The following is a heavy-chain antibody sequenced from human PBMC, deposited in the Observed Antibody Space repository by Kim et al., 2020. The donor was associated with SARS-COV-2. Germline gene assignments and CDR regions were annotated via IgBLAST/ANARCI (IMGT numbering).Heavy chain of an antibody. J-gene: IGHJ6*02. CDR1: GFTFSNAW. D-gene: IGHD5-18*01. CDR2: IKSKTDGGTT. CDR3: TALLDTAMDYYGMDV. V-gene: IGHV3-15*01. Sequence: GGSLRLSCAASGFTFSNAWMSWVRQAPGKGLEWVGRIKSKTDGGTTDYAAPVKGRFTISRDDSKNTLYLQMNSLKTEDTAVYYCTALLDTAMDYYGMDVWGQGTTVTVSS.